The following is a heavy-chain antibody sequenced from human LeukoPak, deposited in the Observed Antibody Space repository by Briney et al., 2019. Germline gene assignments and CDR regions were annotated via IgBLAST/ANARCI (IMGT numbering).Heavy chain of an antibody. J-gene: IGHJ4*02. V-gene: IGHV4-59*01. CDR1: GDSISSYY. CDR3: ARGVVIAPQTFDY. Sequence: SETLSLTCTVSGDSISSYYWSWIRQPPGKGLEWIGYIYYSGSTNYNPSLKSRVTISVDTSKNQFSLKLSSVTAADTAVYYCARGVVIAPQTFDYWGQGTLVTVSS. D-gene: IGHD2-21*01. CDR2: IYYSGST.